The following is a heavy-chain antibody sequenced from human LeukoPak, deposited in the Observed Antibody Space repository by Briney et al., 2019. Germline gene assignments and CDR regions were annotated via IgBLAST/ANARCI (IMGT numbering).Heavy chain of an antibody. D-gene: IGHD4/OR15-4a*01. CDR3: ARDPGAFPYFFDC. J-gene: IGHJ4*02. V-gene: IGHV3-23*01. CDR1: GFTFNNYA. Sequence: GGSLRLSCAASGFTFNNYALTGVRQTPGKGLECVSAISGDGVSPYYADSVRGRFTISRDNSKNTLYLQMNSLRVEDTAVYFCARDPGAFPYFFDCWGQGTLVTVSS. CDR2: ISGDGVSP.